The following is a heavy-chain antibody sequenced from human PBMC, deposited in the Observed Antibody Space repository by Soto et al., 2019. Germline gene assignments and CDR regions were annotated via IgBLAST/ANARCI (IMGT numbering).Heavy chain of an antibody. CDR1: GGTFSSYT. CDR3: GRDGLQFSLRTGGAFDI. V-gene: IGHV1-69*08. D-gene: IGHD5-12*01. J-gene: IGHJ3*02. CDR2: IIPILGIA. Sequence: QVQLVQSGAEVKKPGSSVKVSCKASGGTFSSYTISWVRQAPGQGLEWMGRIIPILGIANYAQKFQGRVTMPGEKPRSPAYMELGSLRSEDGAVFYCGRDGLQFSLRTGGAFDIWGQGTMVTVSS.